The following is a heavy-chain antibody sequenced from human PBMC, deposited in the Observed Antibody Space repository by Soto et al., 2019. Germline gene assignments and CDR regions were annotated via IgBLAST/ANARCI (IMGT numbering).Heavy chain of an antibody. CDR1: GFTFSSYA. D-gene: IGHD6-19*01. V-gene: IGHV3-23*01. Sequence: GGSLRLSCAASGFTFSSYAMSWVRQGPGKGLEWVSAISGSGGSTYYADSVKGRFTISRDNSKNTLYLQMNSLRAEDTAVYYCAKQWSGWDYFDYWGQGTLVTVSS. J-gene: IGHJ4*02. CDR2: ISGSGGST. CDR3: AKQWSGWDYFDY.